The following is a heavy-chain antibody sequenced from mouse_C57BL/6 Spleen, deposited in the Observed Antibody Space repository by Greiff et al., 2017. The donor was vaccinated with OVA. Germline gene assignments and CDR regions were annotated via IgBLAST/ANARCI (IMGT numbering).Heavy chain of an antibody. V-gene: IGHV5-6*01. Sequence: EVKLMESGGDLVKPGGSLKLSCAASGFTFSSYGMSWVRQTPDKRLEWVATISSGGSYTYYPDSVKGRFTISRDNAKNTLYLQMSSLKSEDTARYYCARFLFAYWGKGTLVTVSA. CDR1: GFTFSSYG. J-gene: IGHJ3*01. CDR2: ISSGGSYT. CDR3: ARFLFAY.